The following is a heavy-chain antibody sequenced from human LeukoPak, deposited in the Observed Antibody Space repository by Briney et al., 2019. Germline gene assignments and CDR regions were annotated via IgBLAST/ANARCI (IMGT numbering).Heavy chain of an antibody. Sequence: SETLSLTCTVSGGSISSGDYYWSWIRQPPGKGLEWIGYIYYSGSTYYNPSLKSRVTISVDTSKNQFSLKLSSVTAADTAVYYCARGKYYGSGSYYSRFDYWGQGTLVTVSS. CDR1: GGSISSGDYY. D-gene: IGHD3-10*01. CDR3: ARGKYYGSGSYYSRFDY. V-gene: IGHV4-30-4*01. J-gene: IGHJ4*02. CDR2: IYYSGST.